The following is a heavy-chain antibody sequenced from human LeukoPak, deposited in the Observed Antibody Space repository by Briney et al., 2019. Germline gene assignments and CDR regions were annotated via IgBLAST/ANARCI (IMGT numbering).Heavy chain of an antibody. Sequence: GGSLRLSCAASGFTVSSNCMSWVRQAQGRGLEWASVIYSGGSTYYADSVKGRFTISRDNSKNTLYLQMNSLRAEDTAVYYCARDIAAAGTRLGAFDIWGQGTMVTVSS. CDR3: ARDIAAAGTRLGAFDI. CDR1: GFTVSSNC. D-gene: IGHD6-13*01. V-gene: IGHV3-53*01. CDR2: IYSGGST. J-gene: IGHJ3*02.